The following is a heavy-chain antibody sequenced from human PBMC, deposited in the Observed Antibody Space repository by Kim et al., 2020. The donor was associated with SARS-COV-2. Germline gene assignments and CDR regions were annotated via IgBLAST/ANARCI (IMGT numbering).Heavy chain of an antibody. J-gene: IGHJ3*02. D-gene: IGHD4-17*01. Sequence: SVKVSCKASGGTFSSYAISWVRQAPGQGLEWMGGIIPIFGTANYAQKFQGRVTITADESTSTAYMELSSLRSEDTAVYYCARGVRYGDYVTDAFDIWGQGTMVTVSS. CDR1: GGTFSSYA. CDR2: IIPIFGTA. V-gene: IGHV1-69*13. CDR3: ARGVRYGDYVTDAFDI.